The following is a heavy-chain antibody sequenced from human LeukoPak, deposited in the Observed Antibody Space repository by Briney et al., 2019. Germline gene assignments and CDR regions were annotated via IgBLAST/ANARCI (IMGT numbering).Heavy chain of an antibody. CDR1: GFTFSSYG. CDR3: AKNYYGSGSYYNAYLGY. CDR2: ISYDGSNK. J-gene: IGHJ4*02. Sequence: RSPRLSCAASGFTFSSYGMHWVRQAPGKGLEWVAVISYDGSNKYYADSVKGRFTISRDNSKNTLYLQMNSLRAEDTAVYYCAKNYYGSGSYYNAYLGYWGQGTLVTVSS. D-gene: IGHD3-10*01. V-gene: IGHV3-30*18.